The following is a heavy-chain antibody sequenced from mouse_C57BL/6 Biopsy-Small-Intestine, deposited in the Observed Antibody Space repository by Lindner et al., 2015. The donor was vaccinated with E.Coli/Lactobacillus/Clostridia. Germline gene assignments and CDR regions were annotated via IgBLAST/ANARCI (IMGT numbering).Heavy chain of an antibody. J-gene: IGHJ3*01. CDR2: ISRTGDTT. CDR3: VVGTVSFAFDI. Sequence: SVKVSCKASGYTFTNYDINWVRQATGQGLEWMGWISRTGDTTGSAQKFQGRVAMTRNTSISTAYMDLSSLRSEDTAVYYCVVGTVSFAFDIWGQGTMVTVSS. CDR1: GYTFTNYD. D-gene: IGHD1-3*01. V-gene: IGHV1-84*02.